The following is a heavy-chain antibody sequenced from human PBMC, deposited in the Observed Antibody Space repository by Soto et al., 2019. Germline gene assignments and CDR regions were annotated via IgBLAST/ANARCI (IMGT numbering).Heavy chain of an antibody. CDR2: ISGSGGST. D-gene: IGHD3-16*02. V-gene: IGHV3-23*01. Sequence: GGSLRLSCAASGFTFSSYAMSWVRQAPGKGLEWVSAISGSGGSTYYADSVKGRFTISRDNSKNTLYLQMNSLRAEDTAVYYCAKMGRFFLLGELSFTPRPNWGQGTLVTVSS. J-gene: IGHJ4*02. CDR3: AKMGRFFLLGELSFTPRPN. CDR1: GFTFSSYA.